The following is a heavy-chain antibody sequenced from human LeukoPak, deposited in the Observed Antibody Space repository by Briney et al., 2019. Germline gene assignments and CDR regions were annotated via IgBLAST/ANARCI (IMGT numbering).Heavy chain of an antibody. D-gene: IGHD2-15*01. CDR3: AKSPHLGYCSGGSCYEYYYYYMDV. Sequence: SVKVSCKASGGTFSSYAISWVRQAPGQGLGWMGGIIPIFGTANYAQKFQGRVTITADESTSTAYMELSSLRSEDTAVYYCAKSPHLGYCSGGSCYEYYYYYMDVWGKGTTVTISS. CDR1: GGTFSSYA. V-gene: IGHV1-69*13. J-gene: IGHJ6*03. CDR2: IIPIFGTA.